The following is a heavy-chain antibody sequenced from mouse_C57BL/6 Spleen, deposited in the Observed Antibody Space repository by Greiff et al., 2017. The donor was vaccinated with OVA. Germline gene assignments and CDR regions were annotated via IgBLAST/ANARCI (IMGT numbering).Heavy chain of an antibody. J-gene: IGHJ4*01. V-gene: IGHV1-64*01. CDR3: ARSGTPGYAMDY. CDR1: GYTFTSYW. Sequence: QVQLQQPGAELVKPGASVKLSCKASGYTFTSYWMHWVKQRPGQGLEWIGMIHPNSGSTNYNEKFKSKATLTVDKSSSTAYMQLSSLTSEDSAVYYCARSGTPGYAMDYWGQGTSVTVSS. CDR2: IHPNSGST. D-gene: IGHD3-1*01.